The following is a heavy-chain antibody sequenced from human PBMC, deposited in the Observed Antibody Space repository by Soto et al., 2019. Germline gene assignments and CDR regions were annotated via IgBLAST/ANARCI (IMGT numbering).Heavy chain of an antibody. CDR1: GFTLTNAW. CDR2: IKSKTDGGTT. CDR3: STDSYSTIIIVRFDY. V-gene: IGHV3-15*07. J-gene: IGHJ4*01. Sequence: EVQLVESGGGLVKPGGSLRLSCAASGFTLTNAWINWVRQAPGKGLEFVGRIKSKTDGGTTDYAEPVKARFYISRDESNKRVYLQMNSLNIEDTAIYYCSTDSYSTIIIVRFDYWGHGTLVTVSP. D-gene: IGHD2-8*01.